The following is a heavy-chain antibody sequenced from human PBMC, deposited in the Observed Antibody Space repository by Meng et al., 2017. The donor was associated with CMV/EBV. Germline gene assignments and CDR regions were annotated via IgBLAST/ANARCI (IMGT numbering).Heavy chain of an antibody. Sequence: GRSLKISCAASGFTFSSYAMHWVRQAPGKGLEWVAVISYDGSNKYYADSVKGRFTISRDNSKNTLYLQMNSLRAEDTAVYYCARDYKFMITSVDYWGQGTLVTVSS. J-gene: IGHJ4*02. CDR1: GFTFSSYA. CDR3: ARDYKFMITSVDY. V-gene: IGHV3-30*04. D-gene: IGHD3-16*01. CDR2: ISYDGSNK.